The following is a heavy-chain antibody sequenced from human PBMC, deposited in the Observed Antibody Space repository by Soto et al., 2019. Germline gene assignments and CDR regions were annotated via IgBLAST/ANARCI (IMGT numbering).Heavy chain of an antibody. V-gene: IGHV1-18*01. Sequence: QVQLVQSGAEVKKPGGSVKVSCKASGYTFTSYGISWVRQAPGQGREWMGWISAYNGNTNYAQKLQGRVTMTTDTSTSTAYMELRSLRSDDTAVYYCARDLPAYDFWSGSHWDYWGQGTLVTVSS. CDR2: ISAYNGNT. J-gene: IGHJ4*02. CDR1: GYTFTSYG. CDR3: ARDLPAYDFWSGSHWDY. D-gene: IGHD3-3*01.